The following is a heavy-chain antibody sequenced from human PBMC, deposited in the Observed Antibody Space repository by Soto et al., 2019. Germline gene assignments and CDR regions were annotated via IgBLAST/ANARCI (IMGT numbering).Heavy chain of an antibody. Sequence: GGSLRLSCAASGFTFSSYGMHWVRQAPGKGLEWVAVISYDGTNKYYADSVKGRFTISRDNSKNTLYLQMHSLRAEDTAVYYCARDQAAGSQYTWFDPWGQGTLVTVSS. D-gene: IGHD6-13*01. CDR2: ISYDGTNK. CDR1: GFTFSSYG. CDR3: ARDQAAGSQYTWFDP. J-gene: IGHJ5*02. V-gene: IGHV3-30*03.